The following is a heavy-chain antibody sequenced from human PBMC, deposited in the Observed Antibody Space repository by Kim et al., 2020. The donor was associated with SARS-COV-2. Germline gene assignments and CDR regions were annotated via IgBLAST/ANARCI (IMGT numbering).Heavy chain of an antibody. J-gene: IGHJ6*02. V-gene: IGHV3-11*06. D-gene: IGHD3-10*01. Sequence: KGRFTISRDNAKNSLYLQMNSLRAEDTAVYYCARAGITMVRGVIYYGMDVWGQGTTVTVSS. CDR3: ARAGITMVRGVIYYGMDV.